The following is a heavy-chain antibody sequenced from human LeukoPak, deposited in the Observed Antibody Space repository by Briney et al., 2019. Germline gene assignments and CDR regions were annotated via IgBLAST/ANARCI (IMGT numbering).Heavy chain of an antibody. D-gene: IGHD4-17*01. CDR2: ISGSGGST. CDR3: ARDTTMTGAFDI. J-gene: IGHJ3*02. V-gene: IGHV3-23*01. Sequence: GGSLRLSCAASGFTFSSYAMSWVRQAPGKGLEWVSAISGSGGSTYYADSVKGRFTISRHNSKNTLYLQMNSLRAEDTAVYYCARDTTMTGAFDIWGQGTMVTVSS. CDR1: GFTFSSYA.